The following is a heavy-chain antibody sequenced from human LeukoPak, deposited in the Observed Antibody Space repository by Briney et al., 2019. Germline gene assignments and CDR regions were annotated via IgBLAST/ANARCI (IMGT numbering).Heavy chain of an antibody. D-gene: IGHD1-14*01. CDR1: GGSISSYY. CDR3: AREDRGYFDL. CDR2: IYYSGST. J-gene: IGHJ2*01. V-gene: IGHV4-59*01. Sequence: SETLSLXCTVSGGSISSYYWSWIRQPPGKGLEWIGYIYYSGSTTYNPSLKSRVTISVDTSKNQFSLKLSSVTAADTAVYYCAREDRGYFDLWGRGTLVTVSS.